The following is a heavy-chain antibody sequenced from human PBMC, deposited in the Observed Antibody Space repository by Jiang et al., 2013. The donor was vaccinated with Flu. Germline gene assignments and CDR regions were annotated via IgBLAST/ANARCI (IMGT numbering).Heavy chain of an antibody. CDR3: ARLSSQGGMDV. V-gene: IGHV5-51*01. Sequence: LEWMGIIYPGDSDTRYSPSFQGQVTISADKSISTAYLQWSSLKASDTAMYYCARLSSQGGMDVWGQGTTVTVSS. D-gene: IGHD6-13*01. CDR2: IYPGDSDT. J-gene: IGHJ6*02.